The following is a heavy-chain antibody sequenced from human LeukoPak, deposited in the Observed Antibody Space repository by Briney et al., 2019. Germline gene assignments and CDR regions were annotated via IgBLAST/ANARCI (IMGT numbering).Heavy chain of an antibody. D-gene: IGHD3-9*01. J-gene: IGHJ5*02. CDR3: AKDRSTYNVLTGYQES. CDR1: GFTFSNYG. CDR2: ISFDGGNK. V-gene: IGHV3-30*18. Sequence: PGGSLRLSCAASGFTFSNYGMHWVRQAPGKGLEWVALISFDGGNKNYVDSVKGRFTVSRDNSRNTLYLQMHSLRAEDTAVYYCAKDRSTYNVLTGYQESWGQGTLVTVSS.